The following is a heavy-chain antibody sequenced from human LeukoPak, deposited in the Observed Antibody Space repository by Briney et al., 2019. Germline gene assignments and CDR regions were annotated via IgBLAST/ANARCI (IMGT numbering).Heavy chain of an antibody. D-gene: IGHD3-9*01. J-gene: IGHJ4*02. CDR1: GFTFSGYA. CDR2: IFGSGSNT. V-gene: IGHV3-23*05. Sequence: GESLRLSCAASGFTFSGYAMSWVRQAPGKGLEWVSTIFGSGSNTYYADSVKGRFIISRDNSKNTLYLQMDSLRAEDTAVYFCAKIDWSSGFWGQGTLVAVSS. CDR3: AKIDWSSGF.